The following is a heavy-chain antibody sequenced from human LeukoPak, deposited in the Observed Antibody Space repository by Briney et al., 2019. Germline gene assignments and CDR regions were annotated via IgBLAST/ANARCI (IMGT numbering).Heavy chain of an antibody. CDR2: INAGNGNT. J-gene: IGHJ4*02. D-gene: IGHD3-16*01. Sequence: GASVTVSCTASGYTFTSYAMHWVRQAPGQRLEWMGWINAGNGNTKYSQKFQGRVTITRDTSASTAYMELSGLRSEDTAVYYCARDQDDYVWGSYTDYWGQGTLVTVSS. CDR1: GYTFTSYA. V-gene: IGHV1-3*01. CDR3: ARDQDDYVWGSYTDY.